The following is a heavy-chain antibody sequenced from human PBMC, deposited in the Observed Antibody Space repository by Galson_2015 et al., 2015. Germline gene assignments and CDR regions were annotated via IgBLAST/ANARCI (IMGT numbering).Heavy chain of an antibody. D-gene: IGHD3-22*01. V-gene: IGHV3-48*03. Sequence: SLRLSCAASGFTFSSYEMNWVRQAPGKGLEWVSYISSSGSTIYYADSVKGRFTISRDNAKNSLYLQMNSLRAEDTAVYYCLTPFRTYYYDSSGPTGGQGTLVTVSS. CDR2: ISSSGSTI. CDR1: GFTFSSYE. CDR3: LTPFRTYYYDSSGPT. J-gene: IGHJ4*02.